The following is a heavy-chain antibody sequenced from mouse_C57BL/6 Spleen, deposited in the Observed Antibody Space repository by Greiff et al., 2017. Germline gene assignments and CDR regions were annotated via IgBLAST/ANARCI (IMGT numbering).Heavy chain of an antibody. J-gene: IGHJ2*01. D-gene: IGHD1-1*01. CDR2: IDPETGGT. CDR3: TIYSSSRYQYYFDY. Sequence: VKLVESGAELVRPGASVTLSCKASGYTFTDYEMHWVKQTPVHGLEWIGAIDPETGGTAYNQKFKGKAILTADKSSSTAYMELRSLTSEDSAVYFCTIYSSSRYQYYFDYWGQGTTLTVSS. CDR1: GYTFTDYE. V-gene: IGHV1-15*01.